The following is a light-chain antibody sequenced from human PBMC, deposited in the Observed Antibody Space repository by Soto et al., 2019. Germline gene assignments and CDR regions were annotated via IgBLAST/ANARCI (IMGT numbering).Light chain of an antibody. V-gene: IGLV2-14*03. CDR2: DVS. J-gene: IGLJ1*01. CDR3: SSYTTSLTYV. CDR1: SSDVDAYNY. Sequence: QSALTQPPSVSGSPGQSITISCTGASSDVDAYNYVSWYQQHPGKAPKLMIYDVSSRPSGVSDRFSGSKSGNTASLTISGLQAEDEADYYCSSYTTSLTYVFGTGTKLTVL.